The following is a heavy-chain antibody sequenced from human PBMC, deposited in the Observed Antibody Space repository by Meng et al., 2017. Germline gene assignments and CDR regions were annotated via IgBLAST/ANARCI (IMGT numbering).Heavy chain of an antibody. V-gene: IGHV1-2*06. Sequence: QGELGQSGAGVKRPGASGNVSCKAYGSTFTGYYMHWVRQAPGQGLEWMGRINPTSGGTNYAQKFQGRVTMTRDTSISTAYMELSRLRSDDTAVYYCARGLYGSGSPREYFDYWGQGTLVTVSS. J-gene: IGHJ4*02. CDR1: GSTFTGYY. CDR2: INPTSGGT. CDR3: ARGLYGSGSPREYFDY. D-gene: IGHD3-10*01.